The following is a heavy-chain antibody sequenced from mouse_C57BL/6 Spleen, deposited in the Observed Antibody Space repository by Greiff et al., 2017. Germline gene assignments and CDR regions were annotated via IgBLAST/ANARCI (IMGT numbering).Heavy chain of an antibody. V-gene: IGHV1-64*01. CDR3: ARFITTVVATFDFDY. Sequence: QVQLQQPGAELVKPGASVKLSCKASGYTFTSYWMHWVKQRPGQGLEWIGMINANSGSTNYNEKFKSKATLTGDKSYSTAYMQLSSLTSEDSAVYYFARFITTVVATFDFDYWGQGTTLTVSS. CDR1: GYTFTSYW. J-gene: IGHJ2*01. D-gene: IGHD1-1*01. CDR2: INANSGST.